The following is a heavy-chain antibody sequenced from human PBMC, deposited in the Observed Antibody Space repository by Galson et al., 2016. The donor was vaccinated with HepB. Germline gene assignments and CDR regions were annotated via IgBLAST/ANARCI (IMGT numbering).Heavy chain of an antibody. V-gene: IGHV3-30*04. D-gene: IGHD5-18*01. CDR3: ARCVDTSMAPFDY. CDR2: SK. CDR1: GFTLRTHA. J-gene: IGHJ4*02. Sequence: SLRLSCAASGFTLRTHAVHWVRQAPGKGLEWVGDSKYYPDSVKGRFTISRDNSKNTLYLQMNSLRPEDTAVYYCARCVDTSMAPFDYWGQGTLLTVSS.